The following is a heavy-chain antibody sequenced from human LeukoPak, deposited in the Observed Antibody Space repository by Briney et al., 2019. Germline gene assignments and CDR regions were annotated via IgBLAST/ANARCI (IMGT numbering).Heavy chain of an antibody. CDR3: ARRAGAYSHPYDY. J-gene: IGHJ4*02. D-gene: IGHD4/OR15-4a*01. V-gene: IGHV3-30*02. Sequence: GGSLRLSCAASGFTFSSYGMHWVRQAPGKGLEWVAFIRYDGSNKYYSDSVKGRFTISRDNSKNTLYLQMNSLRAEDTAGYYCARRAGAYSHPYDYWGQGTLVTVSS. CDR1: GFTFSSYG. CDR2: IRYDGSNK.